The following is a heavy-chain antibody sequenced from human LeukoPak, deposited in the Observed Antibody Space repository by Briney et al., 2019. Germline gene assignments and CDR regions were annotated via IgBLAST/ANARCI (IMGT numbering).Heavy chain of an antibody. CDR2: IYYSGST. J-gene: IGHJ4*02. CDR3: ARQSRYGSGSFDY. D-gene: IGHD3-10*01. CDR1: GGSISSSSYY. Sequence: SETLSLTCTVSGGSISSSSYYWGWIRQPPGKGLEWIGSIYYSGSTYYNPSLKSRVTISVDTSRNQFSLKLSSVTAADTAVYYCARQSRYGSGSFDYWGQGTLVTVSS. V-gene: IGHV4-39*01.